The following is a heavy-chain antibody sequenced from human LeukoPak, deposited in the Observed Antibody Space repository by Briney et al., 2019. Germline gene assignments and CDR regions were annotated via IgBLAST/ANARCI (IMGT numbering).Heavy chain of an antibody. D-gene: IGHD3-22*01. CDR1: GDSISSYC. CDR2: MYYSGST. CDR3: VRRRYYDSDGYWYYFDY. Sequence: SETLSLTCTVSGDSISSYCWNWIRQPPGRGLEWIGQMYYSGSTNYNPSLNSRVTMSLDTSKNQFSLKLSSVTAADTAVYYCVRRRYYDSDGYWYYFDYWGQGTLVTVSS. V-gene: IGHV4-59*08. J-gene: IGHJ4*02.